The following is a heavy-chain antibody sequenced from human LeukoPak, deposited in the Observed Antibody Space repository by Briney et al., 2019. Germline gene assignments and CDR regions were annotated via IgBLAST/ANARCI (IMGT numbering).Heavy chain of an antibody. V-gene: IGHV4-31*03. Sequence: SQTLSLTCTVSGGSISSGGYYWSWIRQHPGKGLEWIGYIYYSGSTYYNPSLKSRVTISVDTSKNQFSLKLSSVTAADTAVYYCARAAYGSGSYCDYWGQGTLVTVSS. CDR1: GGSISSGGYY. D-gene: IGHD3-10*01. CDR3: ARAAYGSGSYCDY. J-gene: IGHJ4*02. CDR2: IYYSGST.